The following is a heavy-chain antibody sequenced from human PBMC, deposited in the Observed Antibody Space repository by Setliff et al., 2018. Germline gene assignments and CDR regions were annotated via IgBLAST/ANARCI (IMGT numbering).Heavy chain of an antibody. Sequence: SETLSLTCTVSGGSISSGDYYWSWIRQPPGKGLEWIGYIYSSGSTYYNPSLKSRVSISVDTSKNQFSLKLISVTAADTAVYYCARESRYYYDNLGTLDYWGQGTQVTVSS. CDR3: ARESRYYYDNLGTLDY. CDR1: GGSISSGDYY. V-gene: IGHV4-30-4*08. D-gene: IGHD3-22*01. J-gene: IGHJ4*02. CDR2: IYSSGST.